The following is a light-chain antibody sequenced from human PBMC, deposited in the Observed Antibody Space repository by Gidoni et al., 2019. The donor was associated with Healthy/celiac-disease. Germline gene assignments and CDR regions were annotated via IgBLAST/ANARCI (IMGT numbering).Light chain of an antibody. J-gene: IGKJ1*01. V-gene: IGKV1-39*01. Sequence: DIQMTQPPSSLSASVGDRATITCRASQSISIYLNWYQQKPGNAPKLLIYVASSLQSGVPSRFSGSGSGTDFTLTISSLQPEDFATYYCQQSYSTPGTFGQGTKVEIK. CDR3: QQSYSTPGT. CDR1: QSISIY. CDR2: VAS.